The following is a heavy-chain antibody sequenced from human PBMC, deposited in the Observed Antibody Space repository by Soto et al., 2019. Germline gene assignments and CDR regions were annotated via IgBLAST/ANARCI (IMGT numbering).Heavy chain of an antibody. CDR3: ARDRSNWAFDY. J-gene: IGHJ4*02. V-gene: IGHV4-31*03. Sequence: QVQLKESGPGLVKPSQTLSLTCTVSGGSISSSGYYWSWIRQLPGKGLEWIGYIYYSGSTYYNPSLKSRVTISVDTSKNQFSLKLSSVTAADTAVYYCARDRSNWAFDYWGQGTLVTVSS. CDR1: GGSISSSGYY. D-gene: IGHD7-27*01. CDR2: IYYSGST.